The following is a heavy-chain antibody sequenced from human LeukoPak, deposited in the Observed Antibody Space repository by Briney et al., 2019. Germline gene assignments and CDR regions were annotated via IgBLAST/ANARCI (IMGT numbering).Heavy chain of an antibody. CDR3: AKGGWRQQLDH. J-gene: IGHJ4*02. D-gene: IGHD6-13*01. V-gene: IGHV3-23*01. CDR1: GFTFISYA. Sequence: GGSLRLSCAASGFTFISYAMSWVRQAPGKGLEWVSAVSGGGGSTYYADSVKGRFTVSRDNSKNTLDLQMNSLRAEDTAVYYCAKGGWRQQLDHWGQGTLVTVSS. CDR2: VSGGGGST.